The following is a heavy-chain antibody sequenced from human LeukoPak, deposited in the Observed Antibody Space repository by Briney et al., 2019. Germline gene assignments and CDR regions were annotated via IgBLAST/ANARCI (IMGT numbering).Heavy chain of an antibody. CDR3: ARGGSRLSSGWYGYYMDV. CDR1: GFAFSSYW. D-gene: IGHD6-19*01. J-gene: IGHJ6*03. V-gene: IGHV3-48*04. Sequence: QSGGSLRLSCAASGFAFSSYWMSWVRQAPGKGLEWVSYISSSGSTIYYADSVKGRFTISRDNAKNSLYLQMNSLRAEDTAVYYCARGGSRLSSGWYGYYMDVWGKGTTVTISS. CDR2: ISSSGSTI.